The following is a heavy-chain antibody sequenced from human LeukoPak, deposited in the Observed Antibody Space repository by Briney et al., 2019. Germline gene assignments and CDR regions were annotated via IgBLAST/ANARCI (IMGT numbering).Heavy chain of an antibody. CDR3: TTDRWGLLWFGESYDY. CDR2: IKSKTDGGTT. Sequence: GGSLRLSCAASGFTFSNAWMSWVRQAPGKGLEWVGRIKSKTDGGTTDYAAPVKGRFTISRDDSKNTLYLQINSLKTEDTAVYYCTTDRWGLLWFGESYDYWGQGTLVTVSS. D-gene: IGHD3-10*01. V-gene: IGHV3-15*01. J-gene: IGHJ4*02. CDR1: GFTFSNAW.